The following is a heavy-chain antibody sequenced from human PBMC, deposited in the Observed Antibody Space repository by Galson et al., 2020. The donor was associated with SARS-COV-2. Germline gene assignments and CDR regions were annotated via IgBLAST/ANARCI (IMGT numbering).Heavy chain of an antibody. CDR2: INPNSGRT. CDR3: ARGQRQQLVPYSYYYYMDV. Sequence: ASVKVSCKASGYTFTGYSLHWVRQAPGQGLEWMGRINPNSGRTSYAQNFQGRVTMTRDTSISTAYMELSRLTSDDTAVYYCARGQRQQLVPYSYYYYMDVWGKGTTVTIS. V-gene: IGHV1-2*06. CDR1: GYTFTGYS. D-gene: IGHD6-13*01. J-gene: IGHJ6*03.